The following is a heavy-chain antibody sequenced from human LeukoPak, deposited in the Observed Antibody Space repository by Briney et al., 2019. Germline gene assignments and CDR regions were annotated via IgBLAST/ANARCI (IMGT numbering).Heavy chain of an antibody. J-gene: IGHJ5*02. CDR2: IYYSGST. CDR1: GGAISNNY. V-gene: IGHV4-59*01. CDR3: ARGGWSLDP. Sequence: SETLSLTCSVSGGAISNNYWSWIRQPPGKGLEWIGYIYYSGSTNYKPSLKSRVTMSVDTSKNQISLKLSSMTAADTAVYYCARGGWSLDPWGQGTLVTVSS. D-gene: IGHD2-15*01.